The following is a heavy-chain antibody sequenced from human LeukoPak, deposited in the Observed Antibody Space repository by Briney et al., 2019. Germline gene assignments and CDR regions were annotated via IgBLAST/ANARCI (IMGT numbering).Heavy chain of an antibody. D-gene: IGHD3-10*01. CDR2: ISAYNGDT. CDR3: ARDGGYYYGSGTFVGV. V-gene: IGHV1-18*01. Sequence: GASVKVSCKASGYTLSSYGISWVRQAPGQGLEWMGWISAYNGDTKYAQKVQGRVTMSTDTSTSTAYMELRSLRSDDTAVYYCARDGGYYYGSGTFVGVWGQGTLVTVSS. J-gene: IGHJ4*02. CDR1: GYTLSSYG.